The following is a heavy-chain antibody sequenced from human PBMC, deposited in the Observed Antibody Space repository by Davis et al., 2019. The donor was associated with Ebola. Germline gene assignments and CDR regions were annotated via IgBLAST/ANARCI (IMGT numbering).Heavy chain of an antibody. Sequence: GGSLRLSCAVSGFTFSSYWMSWVRQGPGKGLEWVANIKQDGSAKYYVDSVKGRFTISRDNAKNTLYLQMNNLRAEDTAVYYCAQQLGDYGGNALRYWGQGTLVTVSS. CDR2: IKQDGSAK. D-gene: IGHD4-23*01. J-gene: IGHJ4*02. CDR1: GFTFSSYW. CDR3: AQQLGDYGGNALRY. V-gene: IGHV3-7*01.